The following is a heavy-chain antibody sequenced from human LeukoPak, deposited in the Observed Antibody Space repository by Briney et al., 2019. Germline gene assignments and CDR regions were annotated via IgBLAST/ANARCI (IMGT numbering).Heavy chain of an antibody. D-gene: IGHD1-26*01. V-gene: IGHV4-59*11. CDR1: GESITTHY. CDR3: AREKLATRAFDS. CDR2: VYDTGST. J-gene: IGHJ4*02. Sequence: SETLSLTCTVSGESITTHYWTWIRQPPGKGLEWIGYVYDTGSTDYNPSLKSRVTISVDTSKNQFSLRLNSVTAADTAIYYCAREKLATRAFDSWGQGTLVTVSS.